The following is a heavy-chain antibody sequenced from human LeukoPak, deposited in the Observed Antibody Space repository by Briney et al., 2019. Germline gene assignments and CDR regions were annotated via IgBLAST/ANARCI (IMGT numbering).Heavy chain of an antibody. CDR3: ARGDRDDFDY. V-gene: IGHV4-39*01. D-gene: IGHD5-24*01. CDR1: GGSISSSSYY. Sequence: PSETLSLTCTVSGGSISSSSYYWGWIRQPPGKGLEWIGTIYYSGSAYYTPSLKSRVIISVDTSKNQFSLKLSSVTAADTAVYYCARGDRDDFDYWGQGTLVTVSS. J-gene: IGHJ4*02. CDR2: IYYSGSA.